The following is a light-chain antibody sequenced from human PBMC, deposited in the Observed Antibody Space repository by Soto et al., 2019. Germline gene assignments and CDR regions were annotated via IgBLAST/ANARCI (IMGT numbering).Light chain of an antibody. CDR1: QSLVHSDGNTH. J-gene: IGKJ2*01. Sequence: DIVMTQTPLSSPVTLGQPASISCRSSQSLVHSDGNTHLSWLQQRPGQPPRLLVYQISNRFSGVPDRFSGSGAGTDFTLKISRVEAEDVGVYYCMQATQFPYTFGQGTKLEIK. CDR3: MQATQFPYT. V-gene: IGKV2-24*01. CDR2: QIS.